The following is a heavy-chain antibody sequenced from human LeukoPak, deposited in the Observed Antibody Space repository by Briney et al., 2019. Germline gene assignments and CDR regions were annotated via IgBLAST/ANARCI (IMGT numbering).Heavy chain of an antibody. J-gene: IGHJ4*02. Sequence: GGSLRLSCAASGFTFRTYTMNWVRQAPGQGLEWVASISGSSTCIFYADSVKGRFTISRDNAKNSLYLQMTSLIGEDTAVYYCARVANGGTSRDFWGQGTLVTVSS. D-gene: IGHD2-15*01. CDR3: ARVANGGTSRDF. V-gene: IGHV3-21*01. CDR2: ISGSSTCI. CDR1: GFTFRTYT.